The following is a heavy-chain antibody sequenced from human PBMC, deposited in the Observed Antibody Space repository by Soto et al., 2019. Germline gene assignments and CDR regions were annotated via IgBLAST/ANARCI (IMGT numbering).Heavy chain of an antibody. CDR1: GDSISSGRYH. Sequence: PSETLSLTCTVSGDSISSGRYHWGWIRQPPGKGLEFIATIHYTGNTHYNPSLRSRVTIFVDTSKSQFSLRLSSVTAADTAVYYCARADGCGVVTPFMDYWGQGTLVTVSS. CDR2: IHYTGNT. V-gene: IGHV4-39*01. D-gene: IGHD3-3*01. J-gene: IGHJ4*02. CDR3: ARADGCGVVTPFMDY.